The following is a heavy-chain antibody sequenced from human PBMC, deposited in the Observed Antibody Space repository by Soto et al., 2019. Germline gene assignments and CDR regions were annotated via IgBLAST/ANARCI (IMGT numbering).Heavy chain of an antibody. CDR3: ARDPTPPDY. CDR2: ISAYNGNT. V-gene: IGHV1-18*01. Sequence: ASVKVSCKASGYTFASYAISWMRQAPGQGLEWMGWISAYNGNTNYAQKLQGRVTMTTDTSTSTAYMELRSLRSDDTDVYYCARDPTPPDYWGQGTLVPVSS. CDR1: GYTFASYA. J-gene: IGHJ4*02.